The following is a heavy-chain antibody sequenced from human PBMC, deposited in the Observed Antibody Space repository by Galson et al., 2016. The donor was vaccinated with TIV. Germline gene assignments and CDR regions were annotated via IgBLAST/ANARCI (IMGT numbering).Heavy chain of an antibody. CDR2: INPNSGGT. Sequence: SVKVSCKASGYTFTGYYIHWVRQAPGQGLEWMGWINPNSGGTFYAQKFQGRVTTTRDKSIRTAYMELSRLRSDDTAVYYCARDDSSGYVFWGQGTLVTVSS. V-gene: IGHV1-2*02. CDR3: ARDDSSGYVF. CDR1: GYTFTGYY. J-gene: IGHJ4*02. D-gene: IGHD3-22*01.